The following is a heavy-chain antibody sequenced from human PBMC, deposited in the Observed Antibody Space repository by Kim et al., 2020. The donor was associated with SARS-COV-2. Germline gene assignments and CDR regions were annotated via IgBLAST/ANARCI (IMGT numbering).Heavy chain of an antibody. J-gene: IGHJ2*01. CDR2: T. CDR3: ARHLRNWYFDL. Sequence: THSNPSLKGRVPISVDTSKKQFSLRLSSVTAADAAVYYCARHLRNWYFDLWGRGTLVTVSS. V-gene: IGHV4-39*01.